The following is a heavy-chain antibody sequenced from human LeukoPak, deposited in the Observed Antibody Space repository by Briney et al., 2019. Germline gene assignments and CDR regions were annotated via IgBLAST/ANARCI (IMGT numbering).Heavy chain of an antibody. Sequence: GASVKVSCKASGGTFSSYAISWVRQAPGQGLEWMGRIIPILGIANYAQKFQGRVTITADKSTSTAYMELSSLRSEDTAVYYCARDAGTSGSYYNYHYYGMDVWGQGTTVTVSS. V-gene: IGHV1-69*04. CDR2: IIPILGIA. D-gene: IGHD3-10*01. J-gene: IGHJ6*02. CDR3: ARDAGTSGSYYNYHYYGMDV. CDR1: GGTFSSYA.